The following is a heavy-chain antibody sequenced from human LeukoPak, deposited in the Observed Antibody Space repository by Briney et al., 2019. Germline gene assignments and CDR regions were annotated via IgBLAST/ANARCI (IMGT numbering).Heavy chain of an antibody. J-gene: IGHJ4*02. CDR3: AGGTIVGATPFDY. V-gene: IGHV4-34*01. CDR1: GGSFSGYY. D-gene: IGHD1-26*01. CDR2: INHSGST. Sequence: SETLSLTCAVYGGSFSGYYWSWIRQPPGKGLEWIGEINHSGSTNYNPSLKSRVTISVDTSKNQFSLKLSSVTAADTAVYYCAGGTIVGATPFDYWGQGTLVTVSS.